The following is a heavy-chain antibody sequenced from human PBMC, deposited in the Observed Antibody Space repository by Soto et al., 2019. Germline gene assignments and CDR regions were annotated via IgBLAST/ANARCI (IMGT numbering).Heavy chain of an antibody. J-gene: IGHJ6*03. CDR1: GFTVSSNY. CDR3: ASHKGAQDIVVVPAARDYYYMDV. CDR2: IYSGGST. V-gene: IGHV3-66*04. D-gene: IGHD2-2*01. Sequence: PGGSLRLSCAASGFTVSSNYMSWVRQAPGKGLEWVSVIYSGGSTYYADSVKGRFTISRDNSKNTLYLQMNSLRAEDTAVYYCASHKGAQDIVVVPAARDYYYMDVWGKGTTVTVSS.